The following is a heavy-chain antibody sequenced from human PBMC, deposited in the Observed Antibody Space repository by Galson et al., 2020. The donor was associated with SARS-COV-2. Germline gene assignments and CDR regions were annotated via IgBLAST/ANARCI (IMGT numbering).Heavy chain of an antibody. J-gene: IGHJ4*02. D-gene: IGHD2-15*01. CDR3: ARDLAVVVVAATGGTDDY. CDR2: ISSSSSYI. V-gene: IGHV3-21*01. Sequence: GESLKISCAASGFTFSSYSMNWVRQAPGKGLEWVSSISSSSSYIYYADSVKGRFTISRDNAKNSLYLQMNSLRAEDTAVYYCARDLAVVVVAATGGTDDYWGQGTLVTVSS. CDR1: GFTFSSYS.